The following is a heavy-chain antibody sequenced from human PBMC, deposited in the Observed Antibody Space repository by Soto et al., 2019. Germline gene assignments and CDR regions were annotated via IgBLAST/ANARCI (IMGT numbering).Heavy chain of an antibody. D-gene: IGHD1-26*01. V-gene: IGHV4-59*01. CDR2: IYYSGST. Sequence: QVQLQESGPGLVKPSETLSLTCTVSGGSINNYYWSWIRQPPGKGLEWIGYIYYSGSTNYNPSLXGRVAIXXDTSKNQFSLKLGSVTAADTAVYYCARRYGGNFDYWGQGTLVTVSS. CDR3: ARRYGGNFDY. CDR1: GGSINNYY. J-gene: IGHJ4*02.